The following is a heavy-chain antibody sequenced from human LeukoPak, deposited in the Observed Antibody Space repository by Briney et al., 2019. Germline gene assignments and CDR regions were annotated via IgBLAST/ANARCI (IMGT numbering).Heavy chain of an antibody. D-gene: IGHD5-18*01. CDR3: ARGFGYSYGYEY. Sequence: SETLSLTCTVSGDSISGYYWSWVRQPPGKGLEWIGYIYYSGTTNYNPSLKSRLTMSLDTSKNQFSLKLSSVTAADTAVYFCARGFGYSYGYEYWGQGALVTVSS. J-gene: IGHJ4*02. CDR2: IYYSGTT. V-gene: IGHV4-59*01. CDR1: GDSISGYY.